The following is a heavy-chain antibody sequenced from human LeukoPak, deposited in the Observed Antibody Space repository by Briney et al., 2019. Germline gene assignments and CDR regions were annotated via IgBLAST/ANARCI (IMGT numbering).Heavy chain of an antibody. Sequence: GGSLRLSCLASGFTFSNYAMSWVRQAPGKGLEWVSSISSSSSYIYYADSVKGRFTISRDNAKNSLYLEMNSLRAEDTAVYYCARDRLYTSLYNFDYWGQGTLVTVSS. CDR3: ARDRLYTSLYNFDY. V-gene: IGHV3-21*01. CDR2: ISSSSSYI. J-gene: IGHJ4*02. D-gene: IGHD6-6*01. CDR1: GFTFSNYA.